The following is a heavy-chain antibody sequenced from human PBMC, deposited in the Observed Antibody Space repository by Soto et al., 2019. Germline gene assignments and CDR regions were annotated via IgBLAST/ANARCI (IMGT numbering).Heavy chain of an antibody. CDR3: ARVRGSGSYAAYYFDS. CDR1: GSISNGGYY. CDR2: IHYSGST. D-gene: IGHD3-10*01. Sequence: GSISNGGYYWNWVRQHPGKGLEWIGYIHYSGSTWYNPSLESRVTISVDTSKDQFSLKLRSVTAADTAVYYCARVRGSGSYAAYYFDSWGQGTLVTVSS. V-gene: IGHV4-31*02. J-gene: IGHJ4*01.